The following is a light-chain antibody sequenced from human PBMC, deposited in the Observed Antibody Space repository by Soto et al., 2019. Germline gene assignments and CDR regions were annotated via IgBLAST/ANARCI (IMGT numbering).Light chain of an antibody. CDR2: EGS. CDR3: CSYAGSSTPLYV. V-gene: IGLV2-23*01. J-gene: IGLJ1*01. Sequence: QSALTQPASVSGSPGQSITISCTGTDSDVGNYNLVSWYQHHPGKAPKLMIYEGSQRPSGVSSRFSGSKSGNTASLTISGLQAEDEADYYCCSYAGSSTPLYVFGTGTKVTVL. CDR1: DSDVGNYNL.